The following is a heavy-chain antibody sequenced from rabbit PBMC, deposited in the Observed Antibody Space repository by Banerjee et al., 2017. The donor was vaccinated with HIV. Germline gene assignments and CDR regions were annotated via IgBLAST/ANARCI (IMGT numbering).Heavy chain of an antibody. CDR3: ARDINTSFKL. J-gene: IGHJ4*01. CDR2: IAGGSSGST. Sequence: QQLVESGGGLVKPGASMTLTCKASGFSFSSGYDMCWVRQAPGKGLEWIGCIAGGSSGSTHYASWAKGRFTISKTSSTTVTLRTTSLTAADTATYFCARDINTSFKLWGPGTLVTVS. D-gene: IGHD1-1*01. CDR1: GFSFSSGYD. V-gene: IGHV1S40*01.